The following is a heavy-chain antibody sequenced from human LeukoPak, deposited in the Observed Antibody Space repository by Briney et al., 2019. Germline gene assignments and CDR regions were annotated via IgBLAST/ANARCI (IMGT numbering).Heavy chain of an antibody. CDR1: GGSISSYY. V-gene: IGHV4-59*01. CDR3: ARLYDGGASDI. Sequence: SETLSLTCTVSGGSISSYYWSWIRQPPGKGLEWIGYIYYSGSTNYNPSLKSRVTISVDTSKNQFSLKLSSVTAADTAVYYCARLYDGGASDIWGQGTRVTVSS. J-gene: IGHJ3*02. CDR2: IYYSGST. D-gene: IGHD2-8*01.